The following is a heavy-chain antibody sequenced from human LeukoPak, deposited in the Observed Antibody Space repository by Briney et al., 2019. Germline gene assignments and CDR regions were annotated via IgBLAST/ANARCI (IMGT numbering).Heavy chain of an antibody. V-gene: IGHV3-21*01. CDR2: ISSSSNYI. CDR3: ARESEGYYYYYGMDV. J-gene: IGHJ6*02. CDR1: GFTFSTYS. Sequence: GGSLRLSCAASGFTFSTYSMNWVRQAPGKGLEWVSFISSSSNYIYYADSVKGRFTISRDNAKNSLYLQMNSLRAEDTAVYYCARESEGYYYYYGMDVWGQGTTVTVSS.